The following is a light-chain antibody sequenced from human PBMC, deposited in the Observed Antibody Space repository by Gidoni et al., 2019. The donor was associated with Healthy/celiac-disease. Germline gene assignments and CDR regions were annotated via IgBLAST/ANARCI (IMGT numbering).Light chain of an antibody. CDR2: GAS. V-gene: IGKV3-20*01. Sequence: EMVLTQSPGTLSLSPGERATLSCRASQSVSSSYLAWYQQKPGQAPRLLIYGASSRATGIPDRFSGSGSGTDFTLTISRLEPEDFAVYYCQQYVSSSLFGGXTKVEIK. CDR3: QQYVSSSL. CDR1: QSVSSSY. J-gene: IGKJ4*01.